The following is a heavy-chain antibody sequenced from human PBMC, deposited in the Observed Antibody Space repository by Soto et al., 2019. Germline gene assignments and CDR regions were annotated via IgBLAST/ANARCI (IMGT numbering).Heavy chain of an antibody. D-gene: IGHD3-9*01. CDR1: GGSISSGGYY. CDR2: IYYSGST. Sequence: SETLSLTCTVSGGSISSGGYYWSWIRQHPGKGLEWIGYIYYSGSTYYNPSLKSRVTISVDTSKNQFSLKLSSVTAADTAVYYCARVKGDRYFDWLLQGPPVDYWGQGTLVTVSS. CDR3: ARVKGDRYFDWLLQGPPVDY. V-gene: IGHV4-31*03. J-gene: IGHJ4*02.